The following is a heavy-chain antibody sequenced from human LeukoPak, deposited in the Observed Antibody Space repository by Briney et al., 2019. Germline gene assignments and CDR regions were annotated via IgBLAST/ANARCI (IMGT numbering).Heavy chain of an antibody. D-gene: IGHD4-23*01. V-gene: IGHV4-59*01. CDR2: IYYSGST. CDR3: ASRSGTTVAVDY. J-gene: IGHJ4*02. CDR1: GGSFSGYY. Sequence: SETLSLTCAVYGGSFSGYYWSWIRQPPGKGLEWIGYIYYSGSTNYNSSLKSRVTISVDTSKNQFSLRLSPVTAADTAVYYCASRSGTTVAVDYWGQGTLVTVSS.